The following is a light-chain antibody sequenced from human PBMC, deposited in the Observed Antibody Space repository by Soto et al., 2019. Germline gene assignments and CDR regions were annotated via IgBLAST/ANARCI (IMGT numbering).Light chain of an antibody. CDR1: SSNVGSYNL. CDR3: CSYAGGGTYV. CDR2: EGS. V-gene: IGLV2-23*01. J-gene: IGLJ1*01. Sequence: QSALTQPASVSGSPGQSITISCTGTSSNVGSYNLVSWFRQYPGKAPKLLIYEGSKRPSGISNRFSASKSGNTASLTISGLQPGDEADYHCCSYAGGGTYVFGTGTKVTVL.